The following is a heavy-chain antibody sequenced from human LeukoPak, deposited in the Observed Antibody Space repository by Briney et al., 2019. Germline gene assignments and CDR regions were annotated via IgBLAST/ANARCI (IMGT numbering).Heavy chain of an antibody. CDR1: GGTFSSYA. V-gene: IGHV1-69*05. D-gene: IGHD5-24*01. Sequence: GASVKVSCKASGGTFSSYAISWVRQAPGQGLEWMGGIIPIFGTANYAQKFQGRVTITTDESTSTAYMELSSLRSEDTAVYYCARGGVEMATPYYSDYWGQGTLVTVSS. J-gene: IGHJ4*02. CDR2: IIPIFGTA. CDR3: ARGGVEMATPYYSDY.